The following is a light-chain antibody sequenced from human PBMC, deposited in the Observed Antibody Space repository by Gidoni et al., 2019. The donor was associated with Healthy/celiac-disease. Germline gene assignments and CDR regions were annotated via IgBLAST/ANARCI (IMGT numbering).Light chain of an antibody. V-gene: IGKV3-11*01. CDR1: QSVSSY. J-gene: IGKJ2*01. CDR3: QQRSNWPRT. CDR2: DAS. Sequence: EIVLTQSPATLSLSPGERATLSCRASQSVSSYLACYQQKPGQAPRLLIYDASNRATGIPARFSGSGSGTDFTLTISSLEPEDFAVYYCQQRSNWPRTFGQGTKLEIK.